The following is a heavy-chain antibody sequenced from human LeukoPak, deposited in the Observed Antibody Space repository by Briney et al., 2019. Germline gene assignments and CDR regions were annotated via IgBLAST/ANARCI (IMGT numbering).Heavy chain of an antibody. CDR1: GFTFSSYG. V-gene: IGHV3-33*01. J-gene: IGHJ4*02. CDR2: IWYDGSNK. CDR3: ARIEMLDSAPLVY. Sequence: PGGSLRLSCAASGFTFSSYGMHWVRQAPDKGLEWVAVIWYDGSNKYYADSVKGRFTISRDNSKNTLYLQMNSLRAEDTAVYYCARIEMLDSAPLVYWGQGTLVTVSS. D-gene: IGHD3/OR15-3a*01.